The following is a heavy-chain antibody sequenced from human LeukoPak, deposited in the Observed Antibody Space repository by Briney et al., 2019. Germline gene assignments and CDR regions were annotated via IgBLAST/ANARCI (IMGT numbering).Heavy chain of an antibody. V-gene: IGHV4-59*01. Sequence: SETLSLTCTVSGGSISSYYWSWLRQPPGQGLEWIGYIYYSGSTNYNPSLKSRVTISVDTSKNQFSLKLSAVTAADTAVYYCARGAGTELFDPWGQGTLVTVSS. CDR3: ARGAGTELFDP. J-gene: IGHJ5*02. CDR1: GGSISSYY. D-gene: IGHD1-1*01. CDR2: IYYSGST.